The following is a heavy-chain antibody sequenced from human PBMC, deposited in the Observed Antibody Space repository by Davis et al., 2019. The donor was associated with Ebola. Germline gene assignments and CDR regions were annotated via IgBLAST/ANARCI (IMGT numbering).Heavy chain of an antibody. V-gene: IGHV4-39*01. CDR2: IYYSGST. CDR1: GGSISSSSYY. CDR3: ARHQGDCSGGSCYMEWFDP. J-gene: IGHJ5*02. Sequence: MPGGSLRLSCTVSGGSISSSSYYWGWIRQPPGKGLEWIGSIYYSGSTYYNPSLKSRVTISVDTSKNQFSLKLSSVTAADTAVYYCARHQGDCSGGSCYMEWFDPWGQGTLVTVSS. D-gene: IGHD2-15*01.